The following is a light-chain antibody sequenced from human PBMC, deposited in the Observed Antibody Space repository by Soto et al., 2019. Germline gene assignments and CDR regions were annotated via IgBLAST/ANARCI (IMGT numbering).Light chain of an antibody. CDR2: GAS. V-gene: IGKV3-15*01. CDR3: QQYNMWPRT. CDR1: QSLGTN. J-gene: IGKJ1*01. Sequence: EIVMTQSPATLSVSPGERATLSCRASQSLGTNLAWFQQKPGQVPRLLIHGASTRATGVPARFSGSGSGTAFTLTINSLQSVDFAVYYCQQYNMWPRTFGQGTKVDVK.